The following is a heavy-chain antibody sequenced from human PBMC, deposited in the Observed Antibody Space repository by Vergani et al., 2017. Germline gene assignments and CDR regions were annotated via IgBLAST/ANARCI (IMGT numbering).Heavy chain of an antibody. V-gene: IGHV2-70*04. J-gene: IGHJ6*02. CDR1: GFSLSTSGMR. CDR2: IDWDDDK. Sequence: QVTLTESGPALVKPTQTLTLTCTFSGFSLSTSGMRVSWIRQPPGKALEWLARIDWDDDKFYSTSLKTRLTISKDTSKNQVVLTMTNMDPVDTATYYCARTPYYYDSSGYNPGYYDMDVWGQGTTVTVSS. CDR3: ARTPYYYDSSGYNPGYYDMDV. D-gene: IGHD3-22*01.